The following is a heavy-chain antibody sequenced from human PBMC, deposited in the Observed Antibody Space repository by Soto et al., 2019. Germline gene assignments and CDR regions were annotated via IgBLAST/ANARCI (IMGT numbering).Heavy chain of an antibody. CDR3: ARGATYNWNYYYYYMDV. J-gene: IGHJ6*03. CDR2: IYYSGGT. CDR1: GGSISSYY. V-gene: IGHV4-59*01. D-gene: IGHD1-20*01. Sequence: SETLSLTCTVSGGSISSYYWSWIRQPPGKGLEWIGYIYYSGGTNYNPSLKSRVTISVDTSKTQFSLKLSSVTAADTAVYYCARGATYNWNYYYYYMDVWGKGTTVTVSS.